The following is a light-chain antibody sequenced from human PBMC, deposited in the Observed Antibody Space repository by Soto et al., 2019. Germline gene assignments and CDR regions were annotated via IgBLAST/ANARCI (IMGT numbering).Light chain of an antibody. CDR1: SNDVGIYNS. J-gene: IGLJ1*01. CDR3: SSYAGSNPYV. V-gene: IGLV2-8*01. Sequence: QSALTQPPSAAGSPGQSVTISFTGTSNDVGIYNSVSWYQQHPGKAPKLMIYEVTKRPSGVPDRFSGSKSGNTASLTVSGLQAEDEADYYCSSYAGSNPYVFGTGTKVTVL. CDR2: EVT.